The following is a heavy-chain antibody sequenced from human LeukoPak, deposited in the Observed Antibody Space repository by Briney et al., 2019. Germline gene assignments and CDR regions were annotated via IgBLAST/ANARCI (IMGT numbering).Heavy chain of an antibody. J-gene: IGHJ4*02. CDR3: ARGVDSAIDW. V-gene: IGHV3-7*01. CDR1: GFTFSSYW. CDR2: INGDGRDK. Sequence: GGSLRLSCAASGFTFSSYWMNWVRQAPGKGLEWVANINGDGRDKYYVGSVRSRFTISRDNADNALYLQMNSLRDDDTALYYCARGVDSAIDWWGQGTLVTVSS. D-gene: IGHD3-9*01.